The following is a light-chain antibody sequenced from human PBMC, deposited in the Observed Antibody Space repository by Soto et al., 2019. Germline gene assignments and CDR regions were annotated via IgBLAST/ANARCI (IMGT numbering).Light chain of an antibody. CDR3: SSYTSSSTLGV. J-gene: IGLJ2*01. CDR1: SKDVGGYNY. Sequence: QSVLTQPASVSGSPGQSITISCTGTSKDVGGYNYVSWYQQHPGKAPKLMIYEVSNRPSGVSNRFSGSKSGNTASLTISGLQAEDEAHYYCSSYTSSSTLGVFGGGTKLTVL. V-gene: IGLV2-14*01. CDR2: EVS.